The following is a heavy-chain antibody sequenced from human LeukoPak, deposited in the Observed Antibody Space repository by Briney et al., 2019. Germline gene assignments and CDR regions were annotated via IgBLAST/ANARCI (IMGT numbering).Heavy chain of an antibody. CDR2: INPNSGGT. J-gene: IGHJ4*02. V-gene: IGHV1-2*02. CDR3: ARLGWYYDSSGYSSPNDY. Sequence: ASVKVSCKASGYTFTGYYMHWVRQAPGQGLEWMGWINPNSGGTNYAQKFQGRVTMTRDTSISTAYMEPSRLRSDDTAVYYCARLGWYYDSSGYSSPNDYWGQGTLVTVSS. CDR1: GYTFTGYY. D-gene: IGHD3-22*01.